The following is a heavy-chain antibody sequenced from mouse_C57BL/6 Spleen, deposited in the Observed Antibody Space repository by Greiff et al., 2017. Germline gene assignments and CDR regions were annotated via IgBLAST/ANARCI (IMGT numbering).Heavy chain of an antibody. Sequence: QVQLQQSGAELVMPGASVKLSCKASGYTFTSYWMHWVKQRPGQGLEWIGEIDPSDSYTNYNQKFKGKSTLTVDKSSSTAYMQLSSRTSEDSAVYYCARGGYYTAWFAYWGQGTLVTVSA. V-gene: IGHV1-69*01. CDR2: IDPSDSYT. D-gene: IGHD2-3*01. CDR3: ARGGYYTAWFAY. CDR1: GYTFTSYW. J-gene: IGHJ3*01.